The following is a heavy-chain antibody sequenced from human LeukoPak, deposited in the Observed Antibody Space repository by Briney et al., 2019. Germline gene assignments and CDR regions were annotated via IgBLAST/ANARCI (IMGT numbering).Heavy chain of an antibody. J-gene: IGHJ6*02. CDR2: IIPIFGTA. Sequence: GASVKVSCKASGGTFSSYAISWVRQAPGQGLEWMGGIIPIFGTANYAQKFQGRVTITADESTSTAYMELSSLRSEDTAVYYCARSPVGYSYGYGWADSYYYYGMDVWGQGTTVTVSS. CDR3: ARSPVGYSYGYGWADSYYYYGMDV. D-gene: IGHD5-18*01. V-gene: IGHV1-69*13. CDR1: GGTFSSYA.